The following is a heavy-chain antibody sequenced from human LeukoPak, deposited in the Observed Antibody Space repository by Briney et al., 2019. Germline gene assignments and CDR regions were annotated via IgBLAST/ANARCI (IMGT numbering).Heavy chain of an antibody. CDR3: AKGDSRWNTHLDS. Sequence: GGSLRLSCAASGFIFTANGMHWVRQPPGKGLEWVAMISNDGSKKFYPDSVRGRFTISRDDSTDTLSLQMNSLRVEDTAVYFCAKGDSRWNTHLDSWGRGTLVTVS. V-gene: IGHV3-30*18. CDR1: GFIFTANG. D-gene: IGHD5-18*01. J-gene: IGHJ4*02. CDR2: ISNDGSKK.